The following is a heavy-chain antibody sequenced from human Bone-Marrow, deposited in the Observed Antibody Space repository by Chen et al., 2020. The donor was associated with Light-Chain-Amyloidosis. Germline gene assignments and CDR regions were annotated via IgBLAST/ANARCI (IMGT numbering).Heavy chain of an antibody. Sequence: QVTLRESGPALVRPTQTLTLTCSFSGFSLQTRETCVSWIRQPPGKALEWLALIDWDEDKYYSASLETRLTISKDASKDEVVLTMTNVDPLDTATYYCARIAASAPFDYWGPGTLVTVSS. CDR1: GFSLQTRETC. CDR2: IDWDEDK. D-gene: IGHD6-13*01. CDR3: ARIAASAPFDY. V-gene: IGHV2-70*13. J-gene: IGHJ4*02.